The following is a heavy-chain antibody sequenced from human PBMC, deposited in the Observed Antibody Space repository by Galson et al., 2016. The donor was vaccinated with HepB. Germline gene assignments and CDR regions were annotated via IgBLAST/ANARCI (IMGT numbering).Heavy chain of an antibody. CDR3: ARASCGGDCNQYYYYYYGLDV. CDR2: INTNTGNP. D-gene: IGHD2-21*02. J-gene: IGHJ6*02. CDR1: GYTFTTYP. V-gene: IGHV7-4-1*02. Sequence: SVKVSCKASGYTFTTYPVNWLRQAPGQGLEWMGWINTNTGNPTFAQDFTGRFVFSLDTSVSTAYLQSISLKAEDTAVYFCARASCGGDCNQYYYYYYGLDVWGQGTTVAVSS.